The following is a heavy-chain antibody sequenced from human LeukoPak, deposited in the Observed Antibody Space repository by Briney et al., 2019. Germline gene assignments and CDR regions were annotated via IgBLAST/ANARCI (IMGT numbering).Heavy chain of an antibody. V-gene: IGHV3-23*01. CDR3: AKRRSGSSGWFPFDS. Sequence: GGSLRLSCVASGFTFSAYVMAWVRQAPGKGLEWVSGISCSGVSTYYRDSVKGRCTISRDNPKKTAYFQMDSLRAEDTAVYYCAKRRSGSSGWFPFDSWGQGTLVTVSS. CDR1: GFTFSAYV. D-gene: IGHD6-19*01. J-gene: IGHJ4*02. CDR2: ISCSGVST.